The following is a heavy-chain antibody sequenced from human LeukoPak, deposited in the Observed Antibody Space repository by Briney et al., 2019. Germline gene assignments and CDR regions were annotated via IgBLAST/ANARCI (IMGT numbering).Heavy chain of an antibody. D-gene: IGHD6-19*01. CDR1: GFTFNKYY. V-gene: IGHV3-74*01. CDR2: INTDGTVT. Sequence: PGGSLRLSCTASGFTFNKYYMIWVRQAPGKGLESVSRINTDGTVTTYADSVKGRFTVSRDNADNTMFLQMNSVRDEDTAVYYCAAKQWLAPHPDCWGQGTPVTVSS. CDR3: AAKQWLAPHPDC. J-gene: IGHJ4*02.